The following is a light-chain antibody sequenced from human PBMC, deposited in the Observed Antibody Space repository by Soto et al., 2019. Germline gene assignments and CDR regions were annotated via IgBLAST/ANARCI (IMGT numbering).Light chain of an antibody. CDR1: SSDVGVYNY. V-gene: IGLV2-14*01. CDR2: EVS. Sequence: QSVLTQPASGSGSPGQSITISCTGGSSDVGVYNYVSWYQQHPGKAPKLMIFEVSNRPSGVSNRFSGSKSGNTASLTISGLQAEDEADYYCSSYTSSNTLVFGGGTKLTVL. J-gene: IGLJ2*01. CDR3: SSYTSSNTLV.